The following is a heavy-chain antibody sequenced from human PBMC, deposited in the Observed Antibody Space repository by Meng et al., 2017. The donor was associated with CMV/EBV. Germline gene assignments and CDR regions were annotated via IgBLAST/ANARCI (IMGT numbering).Heavy chain of an antibody. CDR3: ARDLRYCSSTSCYTIHYYYGMDV. J-gene: IGHJ6*02. CDR1: GFTFSSYA. D-gene: IGHD2-2*02. Sequence: GESLKISCAASGFTFSSYAMHWARQAPGKGLEWVAVISYDGSNKYYADSVKGRFTISRDNSKNTLYLQMNSLRAEDTAVYYCARDLRYCSSTSCYTIHYYYGMDVWGQGTTVTVSS. CDR2: ISYDGSNK. V-gene: IGHV3-30*04.